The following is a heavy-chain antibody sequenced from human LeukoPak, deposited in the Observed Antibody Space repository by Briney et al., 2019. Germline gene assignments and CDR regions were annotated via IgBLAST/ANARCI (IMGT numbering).Heavy chain of an antibody. V-gene: IGHV3-21*01. CDR2: ISSSSSYI. CDR3: ARDPVFWSGYPSFFDY. Sequence: GGSLRLSCAATGFTFSSYSMNWVRQAPGKGLEWVSSISSSSSYIYYADSVKGRFTISRDNAKNSLYLQMNSLRAEDTAVYYCARDPVFWSGYPSFFDYWGQGTLVTVSS. D-gene: IGHD3-3*01. CDR1: GFTFSSYS. J-gene: IGHJ4*02.